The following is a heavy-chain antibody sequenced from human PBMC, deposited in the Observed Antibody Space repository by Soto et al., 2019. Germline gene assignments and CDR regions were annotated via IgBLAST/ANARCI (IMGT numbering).Heavy chain of an antibody. CDR3: ASLSNSTPEGGRHYYYYGMDV. J-gene: IGHJ6*02. V-gene: IGHV3-48*02. CDR2: ISSSSSTI. Sequence: GGSLRLSCAASGFTFSSYSMNWVRQAPGKGLEWVSYISSSSSTIYYADSVKGRFTISRDNAKNSLYLQMNSLRDEDTAVYYCASLSNSTPEGGRHYYYYGMDVWGQGTTVTVSS. D-gene: IGHD4-4*01. CDR1: GFTFSSYS.